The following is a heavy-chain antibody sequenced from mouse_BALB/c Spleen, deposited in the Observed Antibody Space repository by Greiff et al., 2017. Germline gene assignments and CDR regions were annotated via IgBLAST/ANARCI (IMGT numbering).Heavy chain of an antibody. Sequence: QVHVKQSGAELAKPGASVKMSCKASGYTFTSYWMHWVKQRPGQGLEWIGYINPSTGYTEYNQKFKDKATLTADKSSSTAYMQLSSLTSEDSAVYYCARSDAWFAYWGQGTLVTVSA. CDR3: ARSDAWFAY. J-gene: IGHJ3*01. CDR1: GYTFTSYW. V-gene: IGHV1-7*01. CDR2: INPSTGYT.